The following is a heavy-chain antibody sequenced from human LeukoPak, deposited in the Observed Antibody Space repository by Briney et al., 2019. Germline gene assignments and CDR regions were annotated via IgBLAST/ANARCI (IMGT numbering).Heavy chain of an antibody. D-gene: IGHD3-22*01. V-gene: IGHV3-30*02. CDR3: AKGRVDDSSGYYRVYYYYYMDV. CDR1: GFTFSSYG. Sequence: PGRSLRLSCAASGFTFSSYGMHWVRQAPGKGLEWVAFIRYDGSNKYYADSVKGRFTISRDNSKNTLYLQMNSLRAEDTAVYYCAKGRVDDSSGYYRVYYYYYMDVWGKGTTVTISS. J-gene: IGHJ6*03. CDR2: IRYDGSNK.